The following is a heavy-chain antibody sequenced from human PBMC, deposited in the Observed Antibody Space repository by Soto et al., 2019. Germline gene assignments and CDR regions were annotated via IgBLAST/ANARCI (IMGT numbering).Heavy chain of an antibody. CDR1: GGSISSSSYY. CDR3: ARHVKQWGINWFDP. V-gene: IGHV4-39*01. CDR2: IYYSGST. D-gene: IGHD6-19*01. J-gene: IGHJ5*02. Sequence: QLQLQESGPGLVKPSETLSLTCTVSGGSISSSSYYWGWIRQPPGKGLEWIGSIYYSGSTYYNPSLKSRVTISVDTSKNQFSLKLSSVTAADTAVYYCARHVKQWGINWFDPWGQGTLVTVSS.